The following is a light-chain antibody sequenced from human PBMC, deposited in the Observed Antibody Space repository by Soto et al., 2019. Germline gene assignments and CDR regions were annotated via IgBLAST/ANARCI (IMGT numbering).Light chain of an antibody. CDR3: QQTYSTWT. Sequence: EIVMTQSPASLSVSPGERATLSCRASQSVSSNLAWYQQKPGQAPRLLIYGASTRATGIPARFSGSGSGTDFTLTISSLHPEDFATYYCQQTYSTWTFGQGTKVDIK. V-gene: IGKV3-15*01. J-gene: IGKJ1*01. CDR1: QSVSSN. CDR2: GAS.